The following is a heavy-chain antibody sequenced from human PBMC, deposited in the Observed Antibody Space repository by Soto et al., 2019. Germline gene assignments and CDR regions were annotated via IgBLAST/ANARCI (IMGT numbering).Heavy chain of an antibody. CDR2: ITTSTTYT. Sequence: LRLSCAASGIALSTYGMSWARQAPGKGLECVSSITTSTTYTFYADSVKGRFTTSRDDAKNSLYLQMDSLRAEDTAVYYCARDQEGGMDVGGPGTTVTVSS. V-gene: IGHV3-21*01. CDR3: ARDQEGGMDV. CDR1: GIALSTYG. J-gene: IGHJ6*02.